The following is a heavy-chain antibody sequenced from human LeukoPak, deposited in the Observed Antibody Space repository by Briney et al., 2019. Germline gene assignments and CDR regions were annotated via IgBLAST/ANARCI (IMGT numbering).Heavy chain of an antibody. Sequence: GGSLRLSCAASGFTFSSYSMNWVRQAPGKGLEWVSYISSSSSTIYYADSVKGRFTISRDNAKNSLYLQMNSLRAEDTALYYCAREVGYYYDSSGYYDLRSLRYWGQGTLVTVSS. V-gene: IGHV3-48*04. D-gene: IGHD3-22*01. J-gene: IGHJ4*02. CDR2: ISSSSSTI. CDR1: GFTFSSYS. CDR3: AREVGYYYDSSGYYDLRSLRY.